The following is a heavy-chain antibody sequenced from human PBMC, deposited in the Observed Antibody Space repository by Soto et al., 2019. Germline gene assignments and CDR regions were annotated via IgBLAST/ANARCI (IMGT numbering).Heavy chain of an antibody. CDR1: GFTFSRYA. D-gene: IGHD3-16*01. CDR3: ARGIMMVHRGDAFDF. CDR2: ISRDGTNK. J-gene: IGHJ3*01. Sequence: GVSLRLSCAASGFTFSRYAIHWVRQAPGKGLEWVAVISRDGTNKYYVDSVKGRFTISRDNSRNTLYLQMNSLRHDDTAVYYCARGIMMVHRGDAFDFWGQGTMVTVSS. V-gene: IGHV3-30*04.